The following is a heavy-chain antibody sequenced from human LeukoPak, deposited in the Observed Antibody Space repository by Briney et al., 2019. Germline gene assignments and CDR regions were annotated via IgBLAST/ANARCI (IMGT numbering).Heavy chain of an antibody. CDR3: AKCSLGYCSGGSCYDY. D-gene: IGHD2-15*01. CDR2: ISGSGGST. J-gene: IGHJ4*02. Sequence: RPGGSLRLSCAASGFTFSSYAMNWVRQAPGKGLEWVSAISGSGGSTYYADSVKGRFTISRDNSKNTLYLQMNSLRAEDTAVYYCAKCSLGYCSGGSCYDYWGQGTLVTVSS. CDR1: GFTFSSYA. V-gene: IGHV3-23*01.